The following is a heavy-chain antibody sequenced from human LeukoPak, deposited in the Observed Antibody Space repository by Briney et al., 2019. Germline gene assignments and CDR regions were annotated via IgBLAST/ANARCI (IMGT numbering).Heavy chain of an antibody. J-gene: IGHJ4*02. CDR3: ARGPPGGIVGAYFDY. CDR1: GFTFSSYA. D-gene: IGHD1-26*01. V-gene: IGHV3-30*04. Sequence: GGSLRLSWAASGFTFSSYAMHWVRQVPGKGLEWVAVISYDGSKKYYADSVKGRFTITRDNSKNTLYLQMNSLRAEETAVYCCARGPPGGIVGAYFDYWGQGTLVTVSS. CDR2: ISYDGSKK.